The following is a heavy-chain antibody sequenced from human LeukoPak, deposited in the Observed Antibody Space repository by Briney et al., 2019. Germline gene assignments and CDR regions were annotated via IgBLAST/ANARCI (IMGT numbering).Heavy chain of an antibody. V-gene: IGHV1-58*02. J-gene: IGHJ4*02. CDR2: ILVGSGNT. CDR1: GFTFTSSA. CDR3: AAETRDSSGYYSY. D-gene: IGHD3-22*01. Sequence: GPSVKVSCKASGFTFTSSAMQWVRQARGQRLEWIGWILVGSGNTNYAQKFQERVTITRDMSTSTAYMELSSLRSEDTAVYYCAAETRDSSGYYSYWGQGTLVTVSS.